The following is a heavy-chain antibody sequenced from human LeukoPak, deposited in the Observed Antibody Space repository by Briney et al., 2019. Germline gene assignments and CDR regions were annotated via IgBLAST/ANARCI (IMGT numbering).Heavy chain of an antibody. V-gene: IGHV3-48*02. J-gene: IGHJ3*02. D-gene: IGHD3-10*01. CDR2: ISSSSSTI. CDR1: GFTFSSYS. Sequence: GGSLRLSCAASGFTFSSYSMNWVRQAPGKGLQWVSYISSSSSTIYYADSVKGRFTISRDNAKNSLYLRMNSLRDEDTAVYYCARAYVSGRGAFDIWGQGTMVAVSS. CDR3: ARAYVSGRGAFDI.